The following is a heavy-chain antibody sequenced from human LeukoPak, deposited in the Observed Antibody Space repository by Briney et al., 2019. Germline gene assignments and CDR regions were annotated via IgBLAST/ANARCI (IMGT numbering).Heavy chain of an antibody. CDR2: TSYDGSNE. CDR3: ARDWEWVMDV. D-gene: IGHD3-3*01. Sequence: PGRSLRLSCAASGFTFSNYAMHWVRQAPGKGLEWVALTSYDGSNEKYADSVKGRFTVSRDISKNTLYLQMNSLRAEDTAVYYCARDWEWVMDVWGQGTTVTVSS. J-gene: IGHJ6*02. CDR1: GFTFSNYA. V-gene: IGHV3-30*04.